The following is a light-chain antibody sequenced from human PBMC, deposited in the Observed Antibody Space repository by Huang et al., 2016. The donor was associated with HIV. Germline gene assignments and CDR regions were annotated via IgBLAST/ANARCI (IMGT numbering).Light chain of an antibody. CDR2: DAS. CDR1: QSVNTY. J-gene: IGKJ5*01. Sequence: EIVLTQSPATLSLSPGERATLSCRASQSVNTYLAWYQQKPGQAPRLLIYDASNRASGIPARFSGSGSGTDFTLTISSLEPEDFTIYYCQHRSNWPPITFGQGTRLDMK. CDR3: QHRSNWPPIT. V-gene: IGKV3-11*01.